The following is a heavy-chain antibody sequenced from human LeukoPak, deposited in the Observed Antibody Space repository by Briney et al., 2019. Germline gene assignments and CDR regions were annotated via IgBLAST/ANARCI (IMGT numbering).Heavy chain of an antibody. CDR3: ARERQLVQGNYYYFYMDV. CDR1: GYTFTSYD. V-gene: IGHV1-8*01. D-gene: IGHD6-13*01. J-gene: IGHJ6*03. CDR2: MNPNSGNT. Sequence: GASVKVSCKASGYTFTSYDINWVRQATGQGLEWMGWMNPNSGNTGYAQKFQGRVTMTRNTSISTAYMELSSLRSEDTAVYYCARERQLVQGNYYYFYMDVWGEGTTVTVSS.